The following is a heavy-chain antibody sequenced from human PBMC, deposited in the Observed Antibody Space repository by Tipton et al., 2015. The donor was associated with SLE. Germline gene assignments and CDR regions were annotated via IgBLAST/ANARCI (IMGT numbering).Heavy chain of an antibody. CDR3: AREISGGETY. CDR2: IFYTGNT. V-gene: IGHV4-39*02. CDR1: GGYIASNSYY. Sequence: TLSLTCIVSGGYIASNSYYWAWIRQPPGKGLEWVASIFYTGNTYYNPSLKSRVSISVDTSKNQFSLKVTSVTAADTAVYYCAREISGGETYWGQGTLVTVSS. D-gene: IGHD3-10*01. J-gene: IGHJ4*02.